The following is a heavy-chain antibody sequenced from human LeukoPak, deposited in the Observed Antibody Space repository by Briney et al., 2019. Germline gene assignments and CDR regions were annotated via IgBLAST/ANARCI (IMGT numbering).Heavy chain of an antibody. CDR3: ARGLRDGYSRLFDY. CDR2: IYYSGST. D-gene: IGHD5-24*01. J-gene: IGHJ4*02. V-gene: IGHV4-59*01. Sequence: SETLSLTCTVSGGSISSYYWSWIRQPPGKGLEWIGYIYYSGSTNYNPSLKSRVTISVDTSKNQFSLKLGSVTAADTAVYYCARGLRDGYSRLFDYWGQGTLVTVSS. CDR1: GGSISSYY.